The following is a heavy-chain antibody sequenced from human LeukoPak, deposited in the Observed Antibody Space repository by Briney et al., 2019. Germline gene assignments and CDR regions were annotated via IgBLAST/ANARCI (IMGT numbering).Heavy chain of an antibody. Sequence: SQTLSLTCTVSGGSISSGDYYWSWIRQPPGKGPEWIGYIYYSGITYYNPSLKSRPIISVDTSKNQFSLRLSSVTSADTAVYYCARVNYYYMDVWGKGTTFTVSS. CDR1: GGSISSGDYY. CDR3: ARVNYYYMDV. CDR2: IYYSGIT. V-gene: IGHV4-30-4*08. J-gene: IGHJ6*03. D-gene: IGHD4-23*01.